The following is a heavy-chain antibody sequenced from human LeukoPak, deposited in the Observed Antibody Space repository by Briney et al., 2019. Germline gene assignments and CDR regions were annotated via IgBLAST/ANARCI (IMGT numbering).Heavy chain of an antibody. V-gene: IGHV3-23*01. D-gene: IGHD3-10*01. CDR3: AKDRDGSGSYYVSNFDY. CDR1: GFTFSSYA. Sequence: GGSLRLSCAASGFTFSSYAMSWVRQAPGKGLEWVSAISGSGGSTYYADSVKGRFTISRDNSKNTLYLQMNSLRAEDTAVYYCAKDRDGSGSYYVSNFDYWGQGTLVTVSS. CDR2: ISGSGGST. J-gene: IGHJ4*02.